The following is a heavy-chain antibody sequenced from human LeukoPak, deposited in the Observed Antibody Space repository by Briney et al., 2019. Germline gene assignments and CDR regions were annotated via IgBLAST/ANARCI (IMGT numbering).Heavy chain of an antibody. Sequence: KPSETLSLTCTVSGGSINSYFWSWIRQPPGKGLEWIGYIYYSGSTNYNPSLKSRVSISIDTSKTQFSLKLSSVTAVDTGVYYCARTGPGGYWGQGTLVTVSS. CDR1: GGSINSYF. CDR3: ARTGPGGY. J-gene: IGHJ4*02. D-gene: IGHD1-14*01. CDR2: IYYSGST. V-gene: IGHV4-59*08.